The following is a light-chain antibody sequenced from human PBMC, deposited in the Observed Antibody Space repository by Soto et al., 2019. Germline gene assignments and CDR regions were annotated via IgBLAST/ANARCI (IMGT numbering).Light chain of an antibody. CDR2: ATS. CDR1: QSDSATY. V-gene: IGKV3-20*01. CDR3: QQYSSSPWT. Sequence: EIVLTQSPATLSLSPGERATLSCRASQSDSATYLAWYQQKPAQPPRLLIYATSTRSTGIPDRFIGSGSGTDFILTNTRLEPEDFALYYCQQYSSSPWTFGQGTKVDIK. J-gene: IGKJ1*01.